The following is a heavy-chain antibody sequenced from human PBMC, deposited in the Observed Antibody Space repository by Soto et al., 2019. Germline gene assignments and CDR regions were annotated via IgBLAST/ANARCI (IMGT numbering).Heavy chain of an antibody. CDR2: INAGNGNT. J-gene: IGHJ4*02. D-gene: IGHD3-10*01. V-gene: IGHV1-3*01. Sequence: QVQLVQSGAEVKKPGASVKVSCKASGYTFTNYAIDWVRQAPGQRLEWMGWINAGNGNTKYSQKFLDRVTITRDTSASTAYMELSSLRSEETVVYYCARDMGFGLSDYWGQGILVTVSS. CDR1: GYTFTNYA. CDR3: ARDMGFGLSDY.